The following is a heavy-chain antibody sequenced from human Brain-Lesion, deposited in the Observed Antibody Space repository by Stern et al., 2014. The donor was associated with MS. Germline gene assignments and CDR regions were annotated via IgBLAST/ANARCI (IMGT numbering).Heavy chain of an antibody. Sequence: DQLVESGPEVKQPGSSVQVSCKASGGTFGTYPITWLRQAPGQGLEWMGRIIPIFGSPNYAQKFQGRVTITADRSTTTVYMKLSSLKSDDAAVYYCAKDGPALVTNWFDPWGRGTLVTVSS. J-gene: IGHJ5*02. CDR1: GGTFGTYP. V-gene: IGHV1-69*06. CDR2: IIPIFGSP. D-gene: IGHD5-18*01. CDR3: AKDGPALVTNWFDP.